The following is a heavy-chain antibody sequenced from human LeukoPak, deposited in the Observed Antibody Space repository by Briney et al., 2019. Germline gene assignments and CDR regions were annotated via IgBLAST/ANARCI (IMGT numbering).Heavy chain of an antibody. CDR3: AKASDTVTSRNYFDY. CDR2: ISYDGSNK. V-gene: IGHV3-30-3*01. J-gene: IGHJ4*02. CDR1: GFTFSSYA. Sequence: HPGGSLRLSCAASGFTFSSYAMHWVRQAPGKGLEWVAVISYDGSNKYYADSVKGRFTISRDNSKKTLYLQMNSLTAEDTAVYYCAKASDTVTSRNYFDYWGQGTLVTVSS. D-gene: IGHD4-17*01.